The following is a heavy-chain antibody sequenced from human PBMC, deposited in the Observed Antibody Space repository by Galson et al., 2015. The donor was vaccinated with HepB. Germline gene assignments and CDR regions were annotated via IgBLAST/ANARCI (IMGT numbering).Heavy chain of an antibody. CDR3: AREIRLQLGRDAFDI. Sequence: SVKVSCKASGYTFTGYYMHWVRQAPGQGLEWMGWINPNSGGTNYAQKFQGWVTMTRDTSISTAYMELSRLRSDDTAVYYCAREIRLQLGRDAFDIWGQGTMVTVSS. V-gene: IGHV1-2*04. J-gene: IGHJ3*02. CDR2: INPNSGGT. D-gene: IGHD5-24*01. CDR1: GYTFTGYY.